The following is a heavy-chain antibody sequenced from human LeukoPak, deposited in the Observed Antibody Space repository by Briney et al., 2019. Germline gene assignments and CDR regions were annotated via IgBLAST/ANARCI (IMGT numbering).Heavy chain of an antibody. CDR1: GVTFTNHG. Sequence: PGGSLRLSCAASGVTFTNHGLHWVRQAPGKGLEWVAVISYDEGKEYYADSVKGRFTISRDNSKNTMFLQMNSLRAEDTAVYYCARDLETITGTIGYYYGLDVWGQGTTVTVSS. V-gene: IGHV3-30*03. D-gene: IGHD1-7*01. CDR3: ARDLETITGTIGYYYGLDV. J-gene: IGHJ6*01. CDR2: ISYDEGKE.